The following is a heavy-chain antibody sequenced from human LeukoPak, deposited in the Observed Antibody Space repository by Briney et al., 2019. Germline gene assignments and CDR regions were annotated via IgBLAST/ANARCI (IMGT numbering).Heavy chain of an antibody. CDR3: ARERYSSSSYYFDY. D-gene: IGHD6-6*01. V-gene: IGHV3-30*02. J-gene: IGHJ4*02. CDR1: GFTFSSYG. Sequence: GGSLRLSCAASGFTFSSYGMHWVRQAPGKGLEWEAFIRYDGSNKYYADSVKGRFTISRDNSKNTLYLQMNSLRAEDTAVYYCARERYSSSSYYFDYWGQGTLVTVSS. CDR2: IRYDGSNK.